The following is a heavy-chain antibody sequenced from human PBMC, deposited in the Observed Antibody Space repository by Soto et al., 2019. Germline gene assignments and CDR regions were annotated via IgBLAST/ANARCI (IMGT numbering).Heavy chain of an antibody. CDR1: GYTFTNYY. Sequence: QVQLVQSGAEVKKPGASVKVSCKASGYTFTNYYIHWVRQAPGQGLEWMGIINPTSGSTNYAQKYQGRVTLTYDTSTTTVYMELSGLRSEDTAVLYCARDLAAGDHWGQGTRVTVSS. CDR2: INPTSGST. V-gene: IGHV1-46*01. CDR3: ARDLAAGDH. D-gene: IGHD6-13*01. J-gene: IGHJ4*02.